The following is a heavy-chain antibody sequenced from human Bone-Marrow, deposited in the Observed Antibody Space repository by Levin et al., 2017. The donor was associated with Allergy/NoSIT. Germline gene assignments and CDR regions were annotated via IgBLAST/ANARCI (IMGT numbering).Heavy chain of an antibody. CDR2: TRDKTHSYST. CDR1: GFTFSDHY. V-gene: IGHV3-72*01. Sequence: PGGSLRLSCEASGFTFSDHYMDWVRQAPGKGLEWVGRTRDKTHSYSTEYAASVKGRFTISRDESRDSVYLQMNSLKIEDTAVYYCARRGISSGGYRACLDYWGQGILVTVSS. CDR3: ARRGISSGGYRACLDY. D-gene: IGHD5-12*01. J-gene: IGHJ4*02.